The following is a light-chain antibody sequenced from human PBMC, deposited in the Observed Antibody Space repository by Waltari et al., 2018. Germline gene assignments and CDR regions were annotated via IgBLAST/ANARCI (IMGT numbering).Light chain of an antibody. CDR3: QQSYSTPFT. CDR1: QRISSY. J-gene: IGKJ3*01. Sequence: DIQMTQSPPSLSASVGDRVTITCRASQRISSYLNWYQQKPGKAPKPLIYAASSLQSGVPSRFSGSGSGTDFTLTISSLQPEDFATYYCQQSYSTPFTFGPGTKVDIK. CDR2: AAS. V-gene: IGKV1-39*01.